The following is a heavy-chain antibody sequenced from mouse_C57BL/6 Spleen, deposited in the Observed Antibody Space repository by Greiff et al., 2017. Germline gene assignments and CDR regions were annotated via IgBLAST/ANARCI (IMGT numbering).Heavy chain of an antibody. J-gene: IGHJ4*01. V-gene: IGHV1-64*01. CDR2: IHPNSGST. D-gene: IGHD2-3*01. CDR3: TRFDGYYAYVGY. Sequence: VQLQQPGAELVKPGASVKLSCKASGYTFTSYWMHWVKQRPGQGLEWIGMIHPNSGSTNYNEKFKSKATLTVDKSSSTAYMQLSSLTSEDSAVYYCTRFDGYYAYVGYWGQGTAGTVAS. CDR1: GYTFTSYW.